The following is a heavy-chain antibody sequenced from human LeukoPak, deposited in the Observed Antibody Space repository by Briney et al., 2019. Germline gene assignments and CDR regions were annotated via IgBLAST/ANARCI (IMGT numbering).Heavy chain of an antibody. V-gene: IGHV3-7*03. Sequence: GGSLRLSCAASGFTFSSYWMSWVRQAPGKGLEWVANIKQDGSEKYYVDSVKGRFTISRDNAKNSLYLQMNSLRAEDTAVYYCAKDLEGYYYYMDVWGKGTTVTVSS. CDR3: AKDLEGYYYYMDV. CDR2: IKQDGSEK. J-gene: IGHJ6*03. CDR1: GFTFSSYW.